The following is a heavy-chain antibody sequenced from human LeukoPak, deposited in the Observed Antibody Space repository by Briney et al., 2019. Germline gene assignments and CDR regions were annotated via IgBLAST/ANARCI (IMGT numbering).Heavy chain of an antibody. CDR2: IRWNSGYI. J-gene: IGHJ4*02. CDR1: GFTFDNYA. Sequence: GGSLRLSCAASGFTFDNYAMHWVRQAPGKGLEWLLIIRWNSGYIGYADSVKGRFPISRDNAKKSLDLQMNRLRAEDTAFYYCAKVRGTYSSGYFFDYWGQGTLVTVSS. D-gene: IGHD6-19*01. CDR3: AKVRGTYSSGYFFDY. V-gene: IGHV3-9*01.